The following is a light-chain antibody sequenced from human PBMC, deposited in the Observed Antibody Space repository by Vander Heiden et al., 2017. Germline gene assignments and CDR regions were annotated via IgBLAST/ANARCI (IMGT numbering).Light chain of an antibody. J-gene: IGKJ4*02. Sequence: ITITQSPSTLSASVGDRVTITCRASQSISSYLEWYQQKPGKAPKLLIYAASRLQSGVPSRFSGSGSGTDFTLTISSLQPEDFATYYCQQCYSTPLTFGGGTKVEIK. V-gene: IGKV1-39*01. CDR1: QSISSY. CDR3: QQCYSTPLT. CDR2: AAS.